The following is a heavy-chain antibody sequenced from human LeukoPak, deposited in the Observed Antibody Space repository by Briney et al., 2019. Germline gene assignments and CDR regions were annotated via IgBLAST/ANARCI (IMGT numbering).Heavy chain of an antibody. CDR2: IVPAFGTT. Sequence: SVKVSCKASGYTFTSYGISWVRQAPGQGLEWMGGIVPAFGTTDYAQKFQDRLTITADESTGTAYMELRSLRSEDTAMYFCARWDAHYFEGDNWFEPWGQGTLVTVSS. D-gene: IGHD3-9*01. V-gene: IGHV1-69*13. CDR3: ARWDAHYFEGDNWFEP. J-gene: IGHJ5*02. CDR1: GYTFTSYG.